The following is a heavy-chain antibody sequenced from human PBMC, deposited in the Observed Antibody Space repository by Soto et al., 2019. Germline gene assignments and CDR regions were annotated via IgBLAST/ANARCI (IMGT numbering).Heavy chain of an antibody. D-gene: IGHD2-15*01. V-gene: IGHV4-31*03. J-gene: IGHJ5*02. Sequence: SDTMSLTCTVSGLSISSGCYYLSWIRQHPGKGLEWIGYIYYSGSTYYNPSLKSRVTISVDTSKNQFSLKLSSVTAADTAVYYCASGYCSGGSCYSPRANNWFDPWGQGTLVTV. CDR2: IYYSGST. CDR3: ASGYCSGGSCYSPRANNWFDP. CDR1: GLSISSGCYY.